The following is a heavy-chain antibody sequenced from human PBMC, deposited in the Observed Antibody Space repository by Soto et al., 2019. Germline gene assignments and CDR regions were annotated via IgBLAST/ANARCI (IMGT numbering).Heavy chain of an antibody. CDR2: IYWDDDK. CDR3: AHRRHSGYDSAFDY. CDR1: GFSLSTSGVG. D-gene: IGHD5-12*01. J-gene: IGHJ4*02. Sequence: QITLKESGPTLVKPTQTLTLTCTFSGFSLSTSGVGVGWIRQPPGKALEWLALIYWDDDKRYSPSRNSRITITKDTSKNQVVLTMTNMYPVDTDTYYCAHRRHSGYDSAFDYWGQGTLVTVSS. V-gene: IGHV2-5*02.